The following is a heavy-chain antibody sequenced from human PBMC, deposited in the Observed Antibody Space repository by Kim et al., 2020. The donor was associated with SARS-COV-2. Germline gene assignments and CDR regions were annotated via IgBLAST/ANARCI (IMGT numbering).Heavy chain of an antibody. V-gene: IGHV3-30*18. Sequence: GGSLRLSCAASGFTFSSYGMHWVRQAPGKGLEWVAVISYDGSNKYYADSVKGRFTISRDNSKNTLYLQMNSLRAEDTAVYYCAKVKDSSSWYFRLGREFDYWGQGTLVTVSS. CDR3: AKVKDSSSWYFRLGREFDY. J-gene: IGHJ4*02. CDR1: GFTFSSYG. CDR2: ISYDGSNK. D-gene: IGHD6-13*01.